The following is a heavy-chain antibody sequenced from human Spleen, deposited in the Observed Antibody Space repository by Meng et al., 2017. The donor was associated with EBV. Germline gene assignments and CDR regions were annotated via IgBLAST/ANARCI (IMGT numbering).Heavy chain of an antibody. CDR2: ISSSSDYI. J-gene: IGHJ4*02. D-gene: IGHD4/OR15-4a*01. Sequence: EVQLVESGGGLVKPGGSLSLSCAAYGFTFSNYSMNWVRQAPGKGLDWVSSISSSSDYICYADSVRGRFTISRDNAKNSLYLQMNSLRAEDTAMYYCTRTSLKSWGQGTLVTVSS. V-gene: IGHV3-21*01. CDR3: TRTSLKS. CDR1: GFTFSNYS.